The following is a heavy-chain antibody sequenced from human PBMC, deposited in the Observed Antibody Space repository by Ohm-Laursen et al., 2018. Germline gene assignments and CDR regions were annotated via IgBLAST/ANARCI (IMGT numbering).Heavy chain of an antibody. CDR2: MKLGGIEK. D-gene: IGHD3-3*01. Sequence: GSLRLSCSASGFTFSRYWMTWVRQAPGKGLEWVAYMKLGGIEKYYLDSVKGRFTISRDNTKNSLCLQMNSLRTEDTAVYYCARIGDLDDFWSGPDAFDIWGQGTMVTVSS. V-gene: IGHV3-7*01. CDR1: GFTFSRYW. CDR3: ARIGDLDDFWSGPDAFDI. J-gene: IGHJ3*02.